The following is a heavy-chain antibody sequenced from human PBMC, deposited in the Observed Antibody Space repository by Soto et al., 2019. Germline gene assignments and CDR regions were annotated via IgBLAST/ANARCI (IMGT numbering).Heavy chain of an antibody. V-gene: IGHV1-18*01. Sequence: QVQLVQSGAEVKKPGASVKVSCKASGYTFMSYGISWVRQATGQGLEWMGWISTYNGNTNYAQKLQGRVTMTTDTSTSTAYVEVRSLRSDDTAVYYCAMYTPPCDCSWSNFDYWGQGTLVTVSS. J-gene: IGHJ4*02. CDR3: AMYTPPCDCSWSNFDY. D-gene: IGHD3-10*02. CDR2: ISTYNGNT. CDR1: GYTFMSYG.